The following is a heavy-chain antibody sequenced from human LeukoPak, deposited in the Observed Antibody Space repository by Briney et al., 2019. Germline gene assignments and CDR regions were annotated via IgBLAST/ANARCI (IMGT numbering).Heavy chain of an antibody. J-gene: IGHJ5*02. CDR1: GFTFSSFA. CDR2: ISGSGAST. V-gene: IGHV3-23*01. Sequence: GGSLRLSCAASGFTFSSFAMSWVRQAPGKGLEWVSAISGSGASTYYADSVKGRFTISRDNSKNTLYLQMNSLRAEDTAVYYCAKDSRYDFWSGLNWFDPWGQGTLVTVSS. D-gene: IGHD3-3*01. CDR3: AKDSRYDFWSGLNWFDP.